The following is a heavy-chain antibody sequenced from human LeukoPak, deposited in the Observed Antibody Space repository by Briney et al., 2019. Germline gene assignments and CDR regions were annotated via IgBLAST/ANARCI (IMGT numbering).Heavy chain of an antibody. D-gene: IGHD6-19*01. J-gene: IGHJ3*02. CDR2: IYPGDSDT. CDR1: GYSFTSYW. Sequence: GESLKISCKGPGYSFTSYWIGWVRQMPGKGLEWMGIIYPGDSDTRYSPSFQGQVTISADKSISTAYLQWSSLKASDTAMYYCARIPSGDSSGWYGAFDIWGQGTMVTVSS. CDR3: ARIPSGDSSGWYGAFDI. V-gene: IGHV5-51*01.